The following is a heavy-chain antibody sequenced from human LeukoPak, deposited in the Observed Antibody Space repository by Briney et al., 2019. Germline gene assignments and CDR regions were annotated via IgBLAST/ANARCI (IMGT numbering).Heavy chain of an antibody. CDR2: ISSSGSTI. Sequence: GGSLRLSCAASGFTFSDYYMSWIRQAPGKGLEWVSYISSSGSTIYYTDSVKGRFTISRDNAKNSLYLQMNSLRAEDTAVYYCANAYCGGDCLPTFFYWGQGTLVTVSS. CDR3: ANAYCGGDCLPTFFY. D-gene: IGHD2-21*02. V-gene: IGHV3-11*04. CDR1: GFTFSDYY. J-gene: IGHJ4*02.